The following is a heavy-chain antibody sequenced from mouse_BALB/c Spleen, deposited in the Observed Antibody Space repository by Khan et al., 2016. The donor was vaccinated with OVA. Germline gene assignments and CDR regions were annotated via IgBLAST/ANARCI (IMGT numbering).Heavy chain of an antibody. CDR3: TRPSYYGNPWFTT. CDR2: ISSTGTYT. CDR1: GFAFNSYD. J-gene: IGHJ3*01. V-gene: IGHV5-9*02. Sequence: EVQLVESGGGLVKPGGSLKLSCEVSGFAFNSYDMPWVRQTPGKRLEWVATISSTGTYTYYPDSVKGRFTISRDTARNTLYLQMSSLSSEDTALYYCTRPSYYGNPWFTTWGKGTLVTVSA. D-gene: IGHD2-10*01.